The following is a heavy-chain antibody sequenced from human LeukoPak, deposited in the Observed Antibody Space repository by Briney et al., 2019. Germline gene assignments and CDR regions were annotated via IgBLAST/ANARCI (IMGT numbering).Heavy chain of an antibody. CDR1: GFTFSSYG. CDR2: IRYDGSNK. Sequence: GGSLRLSCAASGFTFSSYGMHWVRQAPGKGLGWVSFIRYDGSNKYYADSVKGRFTISRDNSKNTLYLQMNSLRAEDTAVYYCAKAWVAATPRWFDPWGPGTLVTVSS. J-gene: IGHJ5*02. V-gene: IGHV3-30*02. CDR3: AKAWVAATPRWFDP. D-gene: IGHD2-15*01.